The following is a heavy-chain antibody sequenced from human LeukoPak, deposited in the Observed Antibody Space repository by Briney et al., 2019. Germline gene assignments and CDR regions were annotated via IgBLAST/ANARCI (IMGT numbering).Heavy chain of an antibody. J-gene: IGHJ4*02. V-gene: IGHV3-21*01. Sequence: GGSLRLSCAASGFXFSSYSINWVRQAPGKGLEWVSHISSSGSYIYYADSLKGRFTISRDNAKNSLYLQMNSLRAEDTAVYYCARDITAAGTLDYWGQGTLVTVSS. CDR3: ARDITAAGTLDY. CDR2: ISSSGSYI. D-gene: IGHD6-13*01. CDR1: GFXFSSYS.